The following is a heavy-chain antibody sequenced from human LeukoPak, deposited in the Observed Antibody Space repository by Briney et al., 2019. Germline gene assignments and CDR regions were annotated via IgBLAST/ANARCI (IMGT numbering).Heavy chain of an antibody. CDR2: IFYSGRT. Sequence: ASETLSLTCTVSGGSTSSDHWNWIRQPPGKGLEWIGCIFYSGRTYYNPSLKSRLTISVDMSKSQFSLRLTSVTAADTAVYYCARKNDFEIWGQGTLVTVSS. V-gene: IGHV4-59*01. CDR3: ARKNDFEI. CDR1: GGSTSSDH. J-gene: IGHJ3*02. D-gene: IGHD2/OR15-2a*01.